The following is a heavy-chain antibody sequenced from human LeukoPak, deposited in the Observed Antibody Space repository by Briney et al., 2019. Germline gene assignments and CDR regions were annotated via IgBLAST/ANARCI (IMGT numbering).Heavy chain of an antibody. CDR1: GFSFSSYG. Sequence: GGSLRLSCAGSGFSFSSYGMHWVRQAPGKGLEWVANIKQDGSEKYYVDSVRGRFTISRDNAKNSLYLQMSSLRAEDTAVYYCARGPKMSSPAAFLYYYYYYMDVWGKGTTVTISS. D-gene: IGHD2-2*01. J-gene: IGHJ6*03. V-gene: IGHV3-7*01. CDR3: ARGPKMSSPAAFLYYYYYYMDV. CDR2: IKQDGSEK.